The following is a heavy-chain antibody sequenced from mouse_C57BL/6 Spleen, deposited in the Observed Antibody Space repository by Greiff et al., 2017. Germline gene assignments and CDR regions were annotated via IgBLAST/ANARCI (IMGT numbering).Heavy chain of an antibody. CDR1: GFSLTSYG. CDR2: IWSGGST. J-gene: IGHJ1*03. Sequence: VMLVESGPGLVQPSQSLSITCTVSGFSLTSYGVHWVRQSPGKGLEWLGVIWSGGSTDYNAAFISRLSISKDNSKSQVFFKMNSLQADDTAIYYWARNNYGSSFGWYFDVWGTGTTVTVSS. D-gene: IGHD1-1*01. CDR3: ARNNYGSSFGWYFDV. V-gene: IGHV2-2*01.